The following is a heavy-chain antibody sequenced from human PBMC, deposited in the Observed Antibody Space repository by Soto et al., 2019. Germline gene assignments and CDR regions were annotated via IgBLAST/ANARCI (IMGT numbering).Heavy chain of an antibody. V-gene: IGHV4-59*01. J-gene: IGHJ4*02. CDR3: ATYSGGSGYFDY. D-gene: IGHD2-15*01. Sequence: QVQLQESGPGLVKPSETLSLTCTVSGGSISSYYWSWIRQPPGKGLEWIGYIYYSGSTNYNPSLKSRVTISVDTSKNQFSLKLSSVTAADTAVYYCATYSGGSGYFDYWGQGTLVTVSS. CDR2: IYYSGST. CDR1: GGSISSYY.